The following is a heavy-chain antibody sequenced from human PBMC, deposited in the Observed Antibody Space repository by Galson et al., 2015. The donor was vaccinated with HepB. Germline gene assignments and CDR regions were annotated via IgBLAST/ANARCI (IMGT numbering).Heavy chain of an antibody. CDR1: GFSFINYA. CDR2: ISGSGGST. J-gene: IGHJ6*02. V-gene: IGHV3-23*01. CDR3: SKALEFGKSSSATNYYYYGMDV. Sequence: SLRLSCAASGFSFINYAMTWVRRAPGRGLEWVSAISGSGGSTYYADSVKGRFTISRDNSKDTLYLQMNSLRAEDTAVYYCSKALEFGKSSSATNYYYYGMDVWGQGTTVTVSS. D-gene: IGHD3-10*01.